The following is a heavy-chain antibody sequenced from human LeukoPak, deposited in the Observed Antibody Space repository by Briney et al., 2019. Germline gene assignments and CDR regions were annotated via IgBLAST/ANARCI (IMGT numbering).Heavy chain of an antibody. CDR1: GFTISSYS. CDR3: ARGFFSSSPDTCDY. CDR2: ISSSSSYI. V-gene: IGHV3-21*01. D-gene: IGHD6-13*01. Sequence: GGSLRLSCAASGFTISSYSMNWVRQAPGKGLEWVSSISSSSSYIYYADSVKGRFTISRDNAKNSLYLQMNSLRAEDTAVYYCARGFFSSSPDTCDYWGQGTLVTVSS. J-gene: IGHJ4*02.